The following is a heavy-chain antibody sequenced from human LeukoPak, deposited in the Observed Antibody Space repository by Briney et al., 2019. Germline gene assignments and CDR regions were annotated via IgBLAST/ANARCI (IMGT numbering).Heavy chain of an antibody. D-gene: IGHD3-10*01. CDR2: ISAYNGNT. CDR1: GYTFTSYG. V-gene: IGHV1-18*01. CDR3: AGTTQAYGSGSYYNLDY. Sequence: ASVKVSCKASGYTFTSYGISWVRQAPGQGLEWMGWISAYNGNTNYAQKLQGRVTMTTDTSTSTAYMGLRSLRSDDTAVYYCAGTTQAYGSGSYYNLDYWGQETLVTVSS. J-gene: IGHJ4*02.